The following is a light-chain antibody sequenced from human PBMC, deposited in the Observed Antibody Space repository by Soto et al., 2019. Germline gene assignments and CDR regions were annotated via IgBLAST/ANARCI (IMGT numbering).Light chain of an antibody. CDR3: QQHGSSPGT. CDR1: QSVTSTY. J-gene: IGKJ1*01. CDR2: GAS. V-gene: IGKV3-20*01. Sequence: EIVLTQSPGTLSLSPGERATLSCRASQSVTSTYLAWYQQKPGQPPRLLIYGASNRATGIPDRFSGSGSGTDFTLTISRLEPEDSALYYCQQHGSSPGTFGQGTKVDIK.